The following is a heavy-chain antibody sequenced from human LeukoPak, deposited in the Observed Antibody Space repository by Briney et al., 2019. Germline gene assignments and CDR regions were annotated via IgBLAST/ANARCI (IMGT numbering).Heavy chain of an antibody. V-gene: IGHV3-74*01. CDR3: AREGNSGWRDDGFDI. D-gene: IGHD6-19*01. CDR1: GFTFGSYW. J-gene: IGHJ3*02. Sequence: GGSLRLSCAASGFTFGSYWMHWVRQAPGKGLVWVSRIHSDGSDTTYADSVKGRFTISRDNAKNTLYLQMNSLRAEDTAVYYCAREGNSGWRDDGFDIWGQGTMVTVSS. CDR2: IHSDGSDT.